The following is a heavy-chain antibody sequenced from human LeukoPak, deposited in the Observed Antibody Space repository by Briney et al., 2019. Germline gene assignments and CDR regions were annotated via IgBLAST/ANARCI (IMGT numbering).Heavy chain of an antibody. Sequence: ASVKVSCKVSVYTLTELSMHWVRQAPGKGLEWMGGFDPEDGETIYAQKFHGRVTMTEDTSTDTACMELISLRSEDTAVYYCATARSGECFDYCGQGTLVTVSS. J-gene: IGHJ4*02. CDR1: VYTLTELS. D-gene: IGHD1-14*01. CDR2: FDPEDGET. CDR3: ATARSGECFDY. V-gene: IGHV1-24*01.